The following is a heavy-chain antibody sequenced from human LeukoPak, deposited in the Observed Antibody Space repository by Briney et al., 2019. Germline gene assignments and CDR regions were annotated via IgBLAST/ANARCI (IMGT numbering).Heavy chain of an antibody. D-gene: IGHD3-16*02. CDR3: ARVARGLRLGKLSLYY. V-gene: IGHV3-48*03. CDR1: GFTFNSYE. J-gene: IGHJ4*02. Sequence: GGSLRLSCAASGFTFNSYEMNWVRQAPGKGLEWISYISSSGYTIYYADSVKGRFTISRDNAKNSLYLQMNSLRAEDTAVYYCARVARGLRLGKLSLYYWGQGTLVTVSS. CDR2: ISSSGYTI.